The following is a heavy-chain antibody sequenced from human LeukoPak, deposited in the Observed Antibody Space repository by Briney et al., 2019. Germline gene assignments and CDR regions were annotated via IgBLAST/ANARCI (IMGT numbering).Heavy chain of an antibody. CDR2: INPNSGGT. J-gene: IGHJ4*02. Sequence: ASVKVSCKASGYTFTGYYTHWVRQAPGQGLEWMGRINPNSGGTNYAQKFQGRVTMTRDTSISTAYMELSRLRSDDTAVYYCARVEDSGYDPNFDYWGQGTLVTVSS. V-gene: IGHV1-2*06. CDR1: GYTFTGYY. D-gene: IGHD5-12*01. CDR3: ARVEDSGYDPNFDY.